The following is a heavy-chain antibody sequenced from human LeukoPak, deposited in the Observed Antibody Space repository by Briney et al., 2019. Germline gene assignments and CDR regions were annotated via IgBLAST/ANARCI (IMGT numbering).Heavy chain of an antibody. V-gene: IGHV3-48*03. D-gene: IGHD4-11*01. J-gene: IGHJ4*02. CDR3: ARDEINDYRASYFDY. Sequence: GGSLRLSCAASGFTFSSYEMNWVRQAPGKGLEWVSYISSSGSTIYYADSVKGRFTNSRDNAKNSLYLQMNSLRAEDTAVYYCARDEINDYRASYFDYWGQGTLVTVSS. CDR1: GFTFSSYE. CDR2: ISSSGSTI.